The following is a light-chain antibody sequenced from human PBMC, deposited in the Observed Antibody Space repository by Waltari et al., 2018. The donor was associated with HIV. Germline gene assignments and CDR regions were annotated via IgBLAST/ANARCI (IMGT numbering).Light chain of an antibody. CDR1: QSVSSNY. J-gene: IGKJ1*01. CDR3: QQYGSSVRA. CDR2: GAS. V-gene: IGKV3-20*01. Sequence: VVLTQSPATLSLSPGERATLSCRASQSVSSNYLAWYQQKPGQAPRLLMYGASTRATGIPDRFSGSGSGTDFTLTISRLEPEDFAVYYCQQYGSSVRAFGQGTKVAIK.